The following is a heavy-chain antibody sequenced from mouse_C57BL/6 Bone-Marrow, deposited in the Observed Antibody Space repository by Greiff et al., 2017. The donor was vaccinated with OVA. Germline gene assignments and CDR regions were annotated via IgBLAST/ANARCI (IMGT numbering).Heavy chain of an antibody. CDR3: ARTPTVVAYYYAMDY. V-gene: IGHV1-64*01. J-gene: IGHJ4*01. Sequence: VQLQQPGAELVKPGASVKLSCKASGYTFTSYWMHWVKQRPGPGLAWIGMIHPNSGSTNYNEKFKSKATLTVDKSSSTAYMQLSSLTSEDSAVYYCARTPTVVAYYYAMDYWGQGTSVTVSS. CDR2: IHPNSGST. CDR1: GYTFTSYW. D-gene: IGHD1-1*01.